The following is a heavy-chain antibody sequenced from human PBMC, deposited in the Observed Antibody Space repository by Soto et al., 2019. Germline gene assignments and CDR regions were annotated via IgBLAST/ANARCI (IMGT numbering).Heavy chain of an antibody. V-gene: IGHV4-61*01. CDR2: VYHTGRT. CDR3: ARDFAYFVS. Sequence: SETLSLTCTVSGGSFKSGSYSWSWIRQPPGKGLEWIGYVYHTGRTSYNPSLKSRVSISMDTSKNQFSLNLDSVTAADTAVYFCARDFAYFVSWGQGTLATVSS. J-gene: IGHJ4*02. CDR1: GGSFKSGSYS.